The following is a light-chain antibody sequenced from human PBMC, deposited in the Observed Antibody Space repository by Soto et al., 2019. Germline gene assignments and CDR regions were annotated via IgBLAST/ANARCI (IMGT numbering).Light chain of an antibody. V-gene: IGKV1-39*01. Sequence: DIQMTQSPSSLSASVGDRVTITCRASQSISSYLNWYQQKPGKAPKLLIYAASSLQSGVPSRFSGSGSGTDFTLTIISLQPEDFATCYCQQSYCTPGTFGLGTKVQI. CDR2: AAS. CDR1: QSISSY. J-gene: IGKJ1*01. CDR3: QQSYCTPGT.